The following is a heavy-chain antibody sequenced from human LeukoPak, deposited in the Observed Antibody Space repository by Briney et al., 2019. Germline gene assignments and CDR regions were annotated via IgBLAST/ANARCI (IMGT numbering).Heavy chain of an antibody. V-gene: IGHV1-24*01. CDR2: FDPEDGET. CDR1: GYTLTELS. Sequence: ASVKVSCKVSGYTLTELSMHWVRQAPGKGLEWMGGFDPEDGETIYAQKFQGRVTMTEDTSTDTAYMELSSLRSEDTAVYYCATGSIAARPGWFDPWGQGTLVTVSS. CDR3: ATGSIAARPGWFDP. J-gene: IGHJ5*02. D-gene: IGHD6-6*01.